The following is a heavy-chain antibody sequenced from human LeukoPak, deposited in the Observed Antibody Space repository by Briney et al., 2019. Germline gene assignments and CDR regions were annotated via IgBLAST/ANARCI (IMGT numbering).Heavy chain of an antibody. CDR2: INPNSGGT. D-gene: IGHD3-3*01. CDR1: GYTFSNYA. Sequence: ASVKVSCKASGYTFSNYAITWVRQAPGQGLEWMGWINPNSGGTNHAQKFQGRVTMTRDTSISTAYMELSRLRSDDTAVYYCARVRYDFWSGQGAFDIWGQGTMVTVSS. V-gene: IGHV1-2*02. CDR3: ARVRYDFWSGQGAFDI. J-gene: IGHJ3*02.